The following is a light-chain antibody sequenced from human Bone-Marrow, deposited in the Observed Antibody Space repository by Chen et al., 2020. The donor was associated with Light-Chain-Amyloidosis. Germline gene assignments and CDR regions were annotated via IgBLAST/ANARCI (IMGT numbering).Light chain of an antibody. CDR3: GTWDSSLSAVV. CDR1: SSNIGNNY. CDR2: DNN. Sequence: QSVLTQPPSVSAAPGQKVTISCSGSSSNIGNNYVYWYQQLPGTAPKLLIYDNNKRPSGVPDRFSGSKSGTSATLCITGLQTGDEAYYYCGTWDSSLSAVVFGGGTKLTVL. V-gene: IGLV1-51*01. J-gene: IGLJ2*01.